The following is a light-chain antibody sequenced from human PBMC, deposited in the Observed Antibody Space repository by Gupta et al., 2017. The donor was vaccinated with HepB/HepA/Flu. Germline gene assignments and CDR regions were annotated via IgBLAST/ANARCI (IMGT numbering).Light chain of an antibody. CDR3: SSYTSASTGI. CDR1: SSDVGAYNY. J-gene: IGLJ1*01. CDR2: DVG. V-gene: IGLV2-14*03. Sequence: QSALTQPASLSGSPGQSITISCTGTSSDVGAYNYVSWYQQHPAKAPKLIIYDVGDRPSGVSHRFSGSKSGNTASLTISGLQAEDEADYYCSSYTSASTGIFGTGTKVTVL.